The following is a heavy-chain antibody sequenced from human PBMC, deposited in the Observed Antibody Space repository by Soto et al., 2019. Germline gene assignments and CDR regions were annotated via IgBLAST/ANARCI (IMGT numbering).Heavy chain of an antibody. J-gene: IGHJ4*02. V-gene: IGHV3-7*01. CDR3: ARGRGWLHDY. D-gene: IGHD6-19*01. CDR2: IKQDGSDR. Sequence: EVQLVESGGGLVQPGGSLSLSCAASGFSLSDYWMNWVRQAPGKGLEWVAIIKQDGSDRYYVDSVKGRFTISRDNAKNSLYLQMSSLRVEDTALYYCARGRGWLHDYWGQGTLVTVSS. CDR1: GFSLSDYW.